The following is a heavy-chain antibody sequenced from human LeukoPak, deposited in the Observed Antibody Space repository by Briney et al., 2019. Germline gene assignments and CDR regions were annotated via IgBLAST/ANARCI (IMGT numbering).Heavy chain of an antibody. CDR3: ARDSDGSGNFDY. J-gene: IGHJ4*02. D-gene: IGHD3-10*01. CDR1: GGTFSSYA. CDR2: IIPIFGTA. Sequence: ASVKVSCKASGGTFSSYAISWVRQAPGQGLEWMGGIIPIFGTANYAQKFQGRVTMTTDTSTSTAYMELRSLRSDDTAVYYCARDSDGSGNFDYWGQGTLVTVSS. V-gene: IGHV1-69*05.